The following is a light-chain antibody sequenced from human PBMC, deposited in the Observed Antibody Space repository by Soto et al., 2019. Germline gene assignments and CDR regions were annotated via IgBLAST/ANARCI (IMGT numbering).Light chain of an antibody. Sequence: QSVLTQPPSASGTPGQRVTISCYGSSSNMGSNTVHWFQQFPGTAPRLLISTNDQRPSGVPDRFIGSNSGTSASLAISGLHFEDEVDYFCAVWDDSLNGHVFGTGTKVT. CDR1: SSNMGSNT. J-gene: IGLJ1*01. V-gene: IGLV1-44*01. CDR2: TND. CDR3: AVWDDSLNGHV.